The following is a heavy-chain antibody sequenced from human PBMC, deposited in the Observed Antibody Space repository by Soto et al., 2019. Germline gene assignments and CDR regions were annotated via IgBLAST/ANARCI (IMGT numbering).Heavy chain of an antibody. CDR3: TTDPVVVAATNFDY. J-gene: IGHJ4*02. D-gene: IGHD2-15*01. CDR1: GFTFSNAW. CDR2: IKSKTDGGTT. Sequence: EVQLVESGGGLVKPGGSLRLSCAASGFTFSNAWMNWVRQALGKGLEWVGRIKSKTDGGTTDYAAPVKGRFTISRDDSKNTLYLQMNSLKTEDTAVYYCTTDPVVVAATNFDYWGQGTLVTVSS. V-gene: IGHV3-15*07.